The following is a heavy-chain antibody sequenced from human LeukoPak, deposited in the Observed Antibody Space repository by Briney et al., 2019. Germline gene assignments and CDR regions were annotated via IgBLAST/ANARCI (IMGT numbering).Heavy chain of an antibody. Sequence: SETLSLTCAVYGGPFSGYYWSWIRQPPGKGLEWIGEINHSGSTNYNPSLKSRVTISVDTSKNQFSLKLSSVTAADTAVYYCARLRASRFSYYYDSSGYYKFFDYWGQGTLVTVSS. J-gene: IGHJ4*02. D-gene: IGHD3-22*01. V-gene: IGHV4-34*01. CDR1: GGPFSGYY. CDR3: ARLRASRFSYYYDSSGYYKFFDY. CDR2: INHSGST.